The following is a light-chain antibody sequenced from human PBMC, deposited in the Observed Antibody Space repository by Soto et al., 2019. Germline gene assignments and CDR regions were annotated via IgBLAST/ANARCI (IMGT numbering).Light chain of an antibody. CDR1: SSDVGTYNL. CDR2: EVV. V-gene: IGLV2-23*02. J-gene: IGLJ2*01. Sequence: QSALTQPASVSGSPGQSITISCTGSSSDVGTYNLVSWYQHHPGKAPKLMISEVVKRPSGVSNRFSGSKSGNTASLTISGLQAYDEAADYCCSYAGSSMFVFGGGTKLTVL. CDR3: CSYAGSSMFV.